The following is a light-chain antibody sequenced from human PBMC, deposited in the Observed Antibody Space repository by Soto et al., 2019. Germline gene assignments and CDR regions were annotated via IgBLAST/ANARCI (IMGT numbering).Light chain of an antibody. J-gene: IGKJ5*01. CDR1: QSVSSSY. CDR3: QQYGSSPPCT. Sequence: ETVLTQSPGTLSLSPGERATLSCRASQSVSSSYIAWYQQKPGQAPRLLIYGASSRATGIPDRFSGSGSGTDFTLTISRLEPEDFVVYYCQQYGSSPPCTFGQGTRLEIK. CDR2: GAS. V-gene: IGKV3-20*01.